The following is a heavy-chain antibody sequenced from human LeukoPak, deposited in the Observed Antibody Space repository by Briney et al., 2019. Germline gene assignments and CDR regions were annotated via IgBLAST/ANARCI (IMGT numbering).Heavy chain of an antibody. Sequence: GGSLRLSCAASGFTVSNNYMSWVRQAPGKGLEWVSVIYSGGATYYADSVKGRFTVSRDNSKSTLFLQMNSLREEDTAVYYCAKLPMGATTVHWGQGTLVTVSS. J-gene: IGHJ4*02. D-gene: IGHD1-26*01. V-gene: IGHV3-66*02. CDR1: GFTVSNNY. CDR2: IYSGGAT. CDR3: AKLPMGATTVH.